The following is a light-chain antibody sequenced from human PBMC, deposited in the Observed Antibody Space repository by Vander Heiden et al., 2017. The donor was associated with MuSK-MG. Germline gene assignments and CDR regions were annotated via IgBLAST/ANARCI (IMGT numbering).Light chain of an antibody. Sequence: DIQMTQSPSSLSASVGDRVTIACRASQSISSHLNWYQQNARKAPKLLVYAASSLETGVPPRFSGRGSGTEFTPTINSLQPEDVATYYRQQSYCDGYTFGQGTKVEVK. V-gene: IGKV1-39*01. CDR2: AAS. CDR1: QSISSH. J-gene: IGKJ2*01. CDR3: QQSYCDGYT.